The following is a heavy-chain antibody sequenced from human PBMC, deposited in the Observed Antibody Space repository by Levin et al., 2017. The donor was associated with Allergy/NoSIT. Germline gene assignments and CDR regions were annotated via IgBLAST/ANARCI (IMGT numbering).Heavy chain of an antibody. V-gene: IGHV3-15*01. Sequence: KPGGSLRLSCAASGFSFNNAWMSWVRQAPGKGLEWVGRIKDKADGATTDYAAPVKGRFSISRDDSKNTLYLQMSSLKSDDTAVYYCTTYLPGFYYGVWSNYSGHGWGQGTQVTVSS. J-gene: IGHJ4*02. CDR3: TTYLPGFYYGVWSNYSGHG. CDR1: GFSFNNAW. D-gene: IGHD3-3*01. CDR2: IKDKADGATT.